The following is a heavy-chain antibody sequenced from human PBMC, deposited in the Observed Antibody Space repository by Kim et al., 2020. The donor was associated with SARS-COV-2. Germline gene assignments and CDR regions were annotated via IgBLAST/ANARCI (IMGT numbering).Heavy chain of an antibody. CDR2: INHSGST. CDR3: AREPRRYCSSTSCYVWHTREYYFDY. D-gene: IGHD2-2*01. V-gene: IGHV4-34*01. Sequence: SETLSLTCAVYGGSFSGYYWSWIRQPPGKGLEWIGEINHSGSTNYNPSLKSRVTISVDTSKNQFSLKLSSVTAADTAVYYCAREPRRYCSSTSCYVWHTREYYFDYWGQGTLVTVSS. J-gene: IGHJ4*02. CDR1: GGSFSGYY.